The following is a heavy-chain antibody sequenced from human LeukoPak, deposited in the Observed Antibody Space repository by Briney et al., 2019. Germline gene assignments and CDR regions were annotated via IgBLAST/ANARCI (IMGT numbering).Heavy chain of an antibody. J-gene: IGHJ4*02. V-gene: IGHV4-59*01. CDR3: ARVGRGDHTWGSYYCDH. CDR1: GDSFSSYH. Sequence: SETLSLTCTVSVSGDSFSSYHWSWLGQPPGKGLEWIGYISSSGSTSYNTSLKSRVTISVDTSKNQFSLKLSSVTAADTAVYYCARVGRGDHTWGSYYCDHWGQGTLVSVSS. CDR2: ISSSGST. D-gene: IGHD3-16*01.